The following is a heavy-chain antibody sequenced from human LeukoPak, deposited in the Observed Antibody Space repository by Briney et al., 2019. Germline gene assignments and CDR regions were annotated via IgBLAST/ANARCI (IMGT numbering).Heavy chain of an antibody. J-gene: IGHJ5*02. D-gene: IGHD5-18*01. CDR1: GFTFSSYW. CDR2: IKQDGSEK. Sequence: GGSLRLSCAASGFTFSSYWMSWVRQAPGKGLEWVAHIKQDGSEKYYVDSVKGRFTISRDNAKNSLYLQMNSLRAEDTAVYYCARDDYSYGTLNWFDPWGQGTLVTVSS. V-gene: IGHV3-7*01. CDR3: ARDDYSYGTLNWFDP.